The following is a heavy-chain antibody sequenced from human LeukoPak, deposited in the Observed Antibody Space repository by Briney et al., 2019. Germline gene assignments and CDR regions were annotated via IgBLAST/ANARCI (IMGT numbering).Heavy chain of an antibody. J-gene: IGHJ4*02. CDR2: INPNSGGT. CDR3: AKAPFCSGGSCYKTFDY. Sequence: VSVKVSCKASGYTFTGYYMHWVRQAPGQGLEWMGWINPNSGGTNYAQKFQGRVTMTRDTSISTAYMELSRLRSDDTAVYYCAKAPFCSGGSCYKTFDYWGQGTLVTVSS. D-gene: IGHD2-15*01. CDR1: GYTFTGYY. V-gene: IGHV1-2*02.